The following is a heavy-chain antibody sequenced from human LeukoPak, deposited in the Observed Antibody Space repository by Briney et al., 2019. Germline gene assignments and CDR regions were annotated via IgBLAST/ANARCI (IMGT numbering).Heavy chain of an antibody. CDR3: AREYYGSGSYQEGDEEDY. J-gene: IGHJ4*02. CDR2: IYYSGST. D-gene: IGHD3-10*01. Sequence: PPETLSLTCTVSGGSISSGDYYWSWIRQPPGKGLEWIGYIYYSGSTYYNPSLKSRVTISVDTSKNQFSLKLSSVTAADTAVYYCAREYYGSGSYQEGDEEDYWGQGTLVTVSS. CDR1: GGSISSGDYY. V-gene: IGHV4-30-4*01.